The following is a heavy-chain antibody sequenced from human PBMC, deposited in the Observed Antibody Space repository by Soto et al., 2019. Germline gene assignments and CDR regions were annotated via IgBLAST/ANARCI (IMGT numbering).Heavy chain of an antibody. V-gene: IGHV3-23*01. D-gene: IGHD3-22*01. CDR1: GFTFSSYA. J-gene: IGHJ4*02. CDR2: ISGSGGST. CDR3: ANYYYDSSGYYRPRLDY. Sequence: GSLRLSCAASGFTFSSYAMSWVRQAPGKGLEWVSAISGSGGSTYYADSVKGRFTISRDNSKNTLYLQMKSLRAEDTAVYYCANYYYDSSGYYRPRLDYWGQGTLVTVSS.